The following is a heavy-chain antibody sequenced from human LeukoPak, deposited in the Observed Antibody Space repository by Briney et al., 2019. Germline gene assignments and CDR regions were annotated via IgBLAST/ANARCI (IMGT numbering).Heavy chain of an antibody. Sequence: GGSLRLSCAASGFTFSSYSMNWVRQAPGKGLEWVSYISSSSSTIYYADSVKGRFTISRDNAKNSLYLQMNSLRAEVTAVYYCARDRDSSGYYGFDYWGQGTLVTVSS. J-gene: IGHJ4*02. CDR3: ARDRDSSGYYGFDY. V-gene: IGHV3-48*01. CDR1: GFTFSSYS. D-gene: IGHD3-22*01. CDR2: ISSSSSTI.